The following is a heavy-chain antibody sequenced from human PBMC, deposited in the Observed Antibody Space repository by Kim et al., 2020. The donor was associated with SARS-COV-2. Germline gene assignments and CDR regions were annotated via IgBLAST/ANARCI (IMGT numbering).Heavy chain of an antibody. CDR3: ARAYSVYGPIAAAGYDY. CDR1: GFTFSDYY. Sequence: GGSLRLSCAASGFTFSDYYMSWIRQAPGKGLEWVSYISSSSSYTNYADSVKGRFTISRDNAKNSLYLQMNSLRAEDTAVYYCARAYSVYGPIAAAGYDYWGQGTLVTVSS. CDR2: ISSSSSYT. J-gene: IGHJ4*02. D-gene: IGHD6-13*01. V-gene: IGHV3-11*05.